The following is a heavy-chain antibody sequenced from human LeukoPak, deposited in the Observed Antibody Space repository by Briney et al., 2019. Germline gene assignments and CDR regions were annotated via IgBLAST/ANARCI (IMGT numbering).Heavy chain of an antibody. J-gene: IGHJ4*02. CDR2: ISSSGTI. Sequence: GGSLRLSCAASGFSFSAYSMNWVRQAPGKGLEWVSYISSSGTIYYADSVKGRFTISRDNAKNSVYLQMKSLRDEDMAVYYCVRDPDALDYWGQGTLVTVSS. V-gene: IGHV3-48*02. CDR3: VRDPDALDY. CDR1: GFSFSAYS.